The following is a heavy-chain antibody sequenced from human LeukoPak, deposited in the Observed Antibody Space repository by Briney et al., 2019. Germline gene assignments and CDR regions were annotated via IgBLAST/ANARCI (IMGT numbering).Heavy chain of an antibody. V-gene: IGHV4-31*03. CDR3: ASSVGRAGTDY. Sequence: SETLSLTCTVSGGSISSGGYYWSWLRQQPGTGLEWLGYIYYSGSNYYNPPIKSRVTISVATSKNQFTLKLSAVTAADTAVYYCASSVGRAGTDYWGQGPLVTVSS. CDR1: GGSISSGGYY. CDR2: IYYSGSN. J-gene: IGHJ4*02. D-gene: IGHD6-13*01.